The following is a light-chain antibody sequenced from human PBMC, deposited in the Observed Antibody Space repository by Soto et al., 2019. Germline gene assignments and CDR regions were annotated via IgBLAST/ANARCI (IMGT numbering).Light chain of an antibody. CDR3: QQYSSSPIT. CDR1: QSFSSTY. V-gene: IGKV3-20*01. J-gene: IGKJ5*01. Sequence: SPGTLSLSPGERATLSCRASQSFSSTYLAWYQQKPGQAPRLLIYGASSRATGIPDRFSGGGSGTDFSLTISRLDPEDFAVYYCQQYSSSPITFGQGTRLEIK. CDR2: GAS.